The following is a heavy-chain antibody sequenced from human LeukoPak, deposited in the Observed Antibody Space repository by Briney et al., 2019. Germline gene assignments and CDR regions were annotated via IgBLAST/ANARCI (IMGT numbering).Heavy chain of an antibody. D-gene: IGHD6-13*01. CDR2: INPSGGST. CDR1: GYTFTSYY. J-gene: IGHJ4*02. CDR3: ATGAGIAAAGPEADY. Sequence: ASVKVSCKASGYTFTSYYMHWVRQAPGQGLEWMGIINPSGGSTSYAQKFQGRVTMTRDTSTSTVYMELSSLRSEDTAVYYCATGAGIAAAGPEADYWGQGTLVTVSS. V-gene: IGHV1-46*01.